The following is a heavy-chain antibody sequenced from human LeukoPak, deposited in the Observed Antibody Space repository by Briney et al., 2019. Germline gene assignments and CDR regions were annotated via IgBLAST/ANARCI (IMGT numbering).Heavy chain of an antibody. D-gene: IGHD5-18*01. CDR1: GFTFSSYA. CDR2: ISGSGGST. CDR3: ARVKSGYSYGPHYYYYYMDV. J-gene: IGHJ6*03. Sequence: PGGSLRLSCAASGFTFSSYAMSWVRQAPGKGLEWVSAISGSGGSTYYADSVKGRFTISRDNAKNSLYLQMNSLRAEDTAVYYCARVKSGYSYGPHYYYYYMDVWGKGTTVTVSS. V-gene: IGHV3-23*01.